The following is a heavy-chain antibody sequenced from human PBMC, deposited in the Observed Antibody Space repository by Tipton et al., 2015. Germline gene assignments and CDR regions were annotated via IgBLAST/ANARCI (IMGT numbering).Heavy chain of an antibody. J-gene: IGHJ4*02. CDR3: ACQDYDSLTRDYQTVDY. D-gene: IGHD3-9*01. Sequence: TLSLTCTVSGGSVKSGTYFWTWIRQAPGKGLEWIGYIHYGGTTNYNPSLKSRVTMSRDTSKNQFSLKLTSVTAADTAVYYCACQDYDSLTRDYQTVDYWGQGTLVTVSS. CDR2: IHYGGTT. V-gene: IGHV4-61*01. CDR1: GGSVKSGTYF.